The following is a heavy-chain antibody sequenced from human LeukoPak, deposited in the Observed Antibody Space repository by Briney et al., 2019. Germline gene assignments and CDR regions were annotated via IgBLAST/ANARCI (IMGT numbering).Heavy chain of an antibody. CDR2: INPNSGGT. CDR1: GYTFTGYY. CDR3: ARGAMDIVATIWTY. V-gene: IGHV1-2*02. D-gene: IGHD5-12*01. Sequence: ASVKVSCKASGYTFTGYYMHWVRQAPGQGLEWMGWINPNSGGTNYAQKFQGRVTMTRDTSISTAYMELSRLRSDDTAVYYCARGAMDIVATIWTYWGQGTLVTVSS. J-gene: IGHJ4*02.